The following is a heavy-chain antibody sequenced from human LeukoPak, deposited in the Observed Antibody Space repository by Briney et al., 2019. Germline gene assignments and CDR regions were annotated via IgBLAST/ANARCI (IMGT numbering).Heavy chain of an antibody. V-gene: IGHV3-23*01. CDR3: AKNGPYCSTTSCYEGELPFDY. J-gene: IGHJ4*02. CDR2: ISASGGST. Sequence: PAGGSLRLSCVGSGFKFEDYAMHWIRQAPGKGLEWVSGISASGGSTYYADSVKGRFTISRDNSRNTLFLQMNSLRAEDTAVYFCAKNGPYCSTTSCYEGELPFDYWGQGTLVTVSS. CDR1: GFKFEDYA. D-gene: IGHD2-2*01.